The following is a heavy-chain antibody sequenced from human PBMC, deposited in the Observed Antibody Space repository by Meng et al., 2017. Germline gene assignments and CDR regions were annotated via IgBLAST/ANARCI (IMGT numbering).Heavy chain of an antibody. CDR2: ISGDGSIT. Sequence: EVAVVELGGGLVQPGGSLRLSCAASGFTFNNYWMHWVRQVPGKGLVWVSRISGDGSITNYADSVKGRFTISRDNAKNTLYLQMNSLRPENTAVYYCLDEAPRSDYWGQGSLVTVSS. J-gene: IGHJ4*02. V-gene: IGHV3-74*01. CDR1: GFTFNNYW. D-gene: IGHD1-1*01. CDR3: LDEAPRSDY.